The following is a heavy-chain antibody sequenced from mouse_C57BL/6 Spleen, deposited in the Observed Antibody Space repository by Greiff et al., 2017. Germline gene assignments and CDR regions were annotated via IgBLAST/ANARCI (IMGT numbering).Heavy chain of an antibody. D-gene: IGHD1-1*01. CDR1: GYSITSGYD. J-gene: IGHJ2*01. CDR2: ISYSGST. V-gene: IGHV3-1*01. Sequence: EVKLQESGPGMVKPSQSLSLTCTVTGYSITSGYDWHWIRHFPGNKLEWMGYISYSGSTNYNPSLKSRISITHDTSKNHFFLKLNSVTTEDTATYYCARGTTVVAPFDYWGQGTTLTVSS. CDR3: ARGTTVVAPFDY.